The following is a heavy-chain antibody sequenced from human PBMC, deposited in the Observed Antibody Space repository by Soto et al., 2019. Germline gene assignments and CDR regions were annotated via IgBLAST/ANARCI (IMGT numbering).Heavy chain of an antibody. V-gene: IGHV3-9*01. CDR2: ITWNGDTR. CDR1: GFTFDDYA. D-gene: IGHD3-3*01. Sequence: EVQLVQSGGGLVQPGRTLRLYCEASGFTFDDYAMHWVRQAPGKGLEWVSGITWNGDTRVYADSVGGRFTISRDNSKNFVYLQMNTVRRDETSMYYCAKDSGRYDFYALGVWGQGTTVTVSS. J-gene: IGHJ6*02. CDR3: AKDSGRYDFYALGV.